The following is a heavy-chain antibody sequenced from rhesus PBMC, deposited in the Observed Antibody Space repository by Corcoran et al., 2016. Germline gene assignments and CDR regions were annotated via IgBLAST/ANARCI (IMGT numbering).Heavy chain of an antibody. CDR3: AIVGYCSGGVCYNSLDV. J-gene: IGHJ5-2*02. CDR1: GACIRIYL. V-gene: IGHV4-80*01. D-gene: IGHD2-8*01. Sequence: QVQLQESGPGLVKPSETLSLTCTVAGACIRIYLWSWIGPPPGRGLEWIGEINGNSGSTNSNPSLKSRVTISRDTSKNQFSLKLSSVTAADTAVYYCAIVGYCSGGVCYNSLDVWGRGVLVTVSS. CDR2: INGNSGST.